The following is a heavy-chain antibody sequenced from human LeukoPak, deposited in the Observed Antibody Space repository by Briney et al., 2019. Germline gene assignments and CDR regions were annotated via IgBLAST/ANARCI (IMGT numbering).Heavy chain of an antibody. CDR2: INHSGST. CDR3: ARAPRGFFDP. CDR1: GGSFSDYY. Sequence: SETLSLTCGVYGGSFSDYYWSWIRRPPGKGLEWIGEINHSGSTNYNPSLKSRVTISVDTSKNQFSLKLSSVTAADTAVYYCARAPRGFFDPWGQGTLVTVSS. V-gene: IGHV4-34*01. J-gene: IGHJ5*02. D-gene: IGHD3-10*01.